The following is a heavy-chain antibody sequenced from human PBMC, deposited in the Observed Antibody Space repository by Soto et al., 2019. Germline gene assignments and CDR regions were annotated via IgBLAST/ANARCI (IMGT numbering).Heavy chain of an antibody. Sequence: PSETLSLTCTVSGGSINSGGYYWAWIRQHPGKGLEWIGYIYYSGTTYYNPSLRSRVTLSVDTSKNQFSLNLSSVTAADTAVYYCARNHGDSCWGPGILVTVSS. V-gene: IGHV4-31*03. CDR1: GGSINSGGYY. CDR3: ARNHGDSC. CDR2: IYYSGTT. D-gene: IGHD4-17*01. J-gene: IGHJ1*01.